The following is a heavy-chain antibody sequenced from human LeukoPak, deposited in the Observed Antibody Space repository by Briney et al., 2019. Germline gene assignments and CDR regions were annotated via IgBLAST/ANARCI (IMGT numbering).Heavy chain of an antibody. D-gene: IGHD4-23*01. CDR1: GGSISSYC. CDR2: IYYSGST. V-gene: IGHV4-59*01. J-gene: IGHJ4*02. CDR3: ARDGTVTRAFEY. Sequence: PSETLSLTCTVSGGSISSYCWSWIRQPPGKGLEWIGYIYYSGSTNYNPSPKSRVTISVDTSKNQFSLKLSSVTAADTAVYYCARDGTVTRAFEYWGQGTLVTVSS.